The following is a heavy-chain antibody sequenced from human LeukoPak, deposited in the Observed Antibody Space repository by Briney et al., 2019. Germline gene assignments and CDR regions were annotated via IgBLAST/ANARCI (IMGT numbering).Heavy chain of an antibody. D-gene: IGHD3-22*01. CDR1: GGSFSGYY. J-gene: IGHJ4*02. V-gene: IGHV4-34*01. Sequence: KPSETLSLTCAVYGGSFSGYYWSWIRQPPGKGLEWIGEINHSGSTNYNPSLKSRVTISVDTSKNQFSLKLSSVTAADTAVYYCASGAYYYDQFDYWGQGTLVTVSS. CDR2: INHSGST. CDR3: ASGAYYYDQFDY.